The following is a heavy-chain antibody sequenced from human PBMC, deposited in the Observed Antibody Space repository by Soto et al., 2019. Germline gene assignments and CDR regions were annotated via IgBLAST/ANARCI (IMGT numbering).Heavy chain of an antibody. J-gene: IGHJ6*03. CDR2: IYYSGST. V-gene: IGHV4-59*08. Sequence: SETLSLTCTVSGGSISSYYWSWIRQPPGKGLEWIGYIYYSGSTNYNPSLKSRVTISVDTSKNQFSLKLSSVTAADTAVYYCARQSQLERNYYYYYYMDVWGKGTTVTVSS. CDR1: GGSISSYY. D-gene: IGHD6-6*01. CDR3: ARQSQLERNYYYYYYMDV.